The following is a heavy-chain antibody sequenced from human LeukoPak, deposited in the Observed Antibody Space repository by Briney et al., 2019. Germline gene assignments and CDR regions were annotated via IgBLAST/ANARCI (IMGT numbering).Heavy chain of an antibody. D-gene: IGHD1-26*01. CDR3: ARVGTTTSRYYSYHKDV. CDR1: GGSISSYY. V-gene: IGHV4-34*01. J-gene: IGHJ6*03. Sequence: PPETLSLTCTVSGGSISSYYWSWIRQPAGKGLEWIGEINHSGSTNYNPSLKGRVTISVDTSQNQFSLKLSSVTAADTAVYNCARVGTTTSRYYSYHKDVWGKGTTVTVSS. CDR2: INHSGST.